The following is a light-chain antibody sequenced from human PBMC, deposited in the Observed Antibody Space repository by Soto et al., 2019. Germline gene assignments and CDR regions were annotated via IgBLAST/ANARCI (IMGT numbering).Light chain of an antibody. CDR3: SSYTRSTTVV. Sequence: QSVLTQPPSVSGSPGQSVTISCTGTISDVGSYNRDSWYQQPPGTAPKLMIYEVSNRPSGVPDRFSGSKSGNTASLTISGLQAEDEGDYYCSSYTRSTTVVFGGGTKLTVL. J-gene: IGLJ3*02. CDR1: ISDVGSYNR. V-gene: IGLV2-18*02. CDR2: EVS.